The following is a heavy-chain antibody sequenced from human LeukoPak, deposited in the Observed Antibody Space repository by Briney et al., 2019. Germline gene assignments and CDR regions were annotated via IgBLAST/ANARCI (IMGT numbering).Heavy chain of an antibody. CDR3: ARGVFSGSYLVRHAFDI. J-gene: IGHJ3*02. V-gene: IGHV1-69*06. CDR2: ILLIFGTA. CDR1: AATFSSYA. D-gene: IGHD1-26*01. Sequence: ASVKVSCKASAATFSSYAISWVRQAPGPGLEWVGGILLIFGTANYAQKFQGRVTITADKSTSTAYMELSSLRSEDTAVYYCARGVFSGSYLVRHAFDIWGQGTMVTVSS.